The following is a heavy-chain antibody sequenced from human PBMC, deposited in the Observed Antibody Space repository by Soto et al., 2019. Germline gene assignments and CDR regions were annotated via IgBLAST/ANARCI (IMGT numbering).Heavy chain of an antibody. D-gene: IGHD3-10*01. CDR1: GFTFSSYS. V-gene: IGHV3-48*01. Sequence: GGSLRLSCAASGFTFSSYSMNWVRQAPGKGLEWVSYISSSSSTIYYADSVKGRFTISRDNAKNSLYLQMNSLRAEDTAVYYCARDHGSGSYYNVPYYYYYMDVWGKGTTVTVSS. CDR2: ISSSSSTI. J-gene: IGHJ6*03. CDR3: ARDHGSGSYYNVPYYYYYMDV.